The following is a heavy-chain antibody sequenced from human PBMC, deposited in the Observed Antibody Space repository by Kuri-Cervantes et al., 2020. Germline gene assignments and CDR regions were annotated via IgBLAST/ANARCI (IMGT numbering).Heavy chain of an antibody. CDR3: ARGYCSGGSCYPGPVDY. CDR1: GFTFSSYD. J-gene: IGHJ4*02. D-gene: IGHD2-15*01. V-gene: IGHV3-13*01. Sequence: GESLKISCAASGFTFSSYDMHWVRQATGKGPEWVSAIGTAGDTYYPGSVKGRFTISRDNAKNTLYLQMNSLRIEDTAVYYCARGYCSGGSCYPGPVDYWGQGTLVTVSS. CDR2: IGTAGDT.